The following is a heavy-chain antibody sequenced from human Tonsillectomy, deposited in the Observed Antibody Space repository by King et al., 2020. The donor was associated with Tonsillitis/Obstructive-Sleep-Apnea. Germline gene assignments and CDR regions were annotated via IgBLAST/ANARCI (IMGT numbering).Heavy chain of an antibody. Sequence: VQLVESGAEVKKPGSSVKVSCKASGGTFSSYAISWVRQAPGQGLEWMGGIIPIFGTANYAQKFQGRVTITADESTSTAYMELSSLGSEDTAVYYCARDPIAVARRSDAFDIWGQGTMVTVSS. CDR1: GGTFSSYA. V-gene: IGHV1-69*01. CDR3: ARDPIAVARRSDAFDI. CDR2: IIPIFGTA. D-gene: IGHD6-19*01. J-gene: IGHJ3*02.